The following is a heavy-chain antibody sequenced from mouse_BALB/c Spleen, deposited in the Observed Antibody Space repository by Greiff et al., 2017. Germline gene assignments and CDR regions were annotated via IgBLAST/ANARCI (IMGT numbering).Heavy chain of an antibody. CDR2: INPYNDGT. J-gene: IGHJ3*01. CDR3: ARSFITTATAWFAY. CDR1: GYTFTSYV. Sequence: VQLQQSGPELVKPGASVKMSCKASGYTFTSYVMHWVKQKPGQGLEWIGYINPYNDGTKYNEKFKGKATLTSDKSSSTAYMELSSLTSEDSAVYNCARSFITTATAWFAYWGQGTLVTVSA. V-gene: IGHV1-14*01. D-gene: IGHD1-2*01.